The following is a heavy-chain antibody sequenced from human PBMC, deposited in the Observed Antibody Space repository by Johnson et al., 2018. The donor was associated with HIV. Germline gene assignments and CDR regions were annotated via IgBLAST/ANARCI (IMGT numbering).Heavy chain of an antibody. CDR2: IYSGGST. Sequence: VQLVESGGGVVRPGGSLRLSCAASGFTFDDYGMSWVRQAPGKGLEWVSVIYSGGSTYYADSVKGRFTISRDNSKNTLYLQMNSLRAEDTAVYYCAILAGLDYGDSLDAFDIWGQWTMVTVSS. D-gene: IGHD4-17*01. CDR3: AILAGLDYGDSLDAFDI. V-gene: IGHV3-66*01. CDR1: GFTFDDYG. J-gene: IGHJ3*02.